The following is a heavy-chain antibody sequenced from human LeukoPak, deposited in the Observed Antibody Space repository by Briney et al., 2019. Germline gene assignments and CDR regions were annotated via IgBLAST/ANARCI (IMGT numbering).Heavy chain of an antibody. Sequence: SGGSLRLSCAASGFTFSNYAMSWVRQAPGKGLEWVSIIGYRGGSIYYAYSVQGRFTISRDNSKNTLSLQMNGLRPGDTAVYYCAKDFQRWTGNWFDPWGQGNLVTVSS. D-gene: IGHD4-23*01. CDR1: GFTFSNYA. CDR2: IGYRGGSI. V-gene: IGHV3-23*01. J-gene: IGHJ5*02. CDR3: AKDFQRWTGNWFDP.